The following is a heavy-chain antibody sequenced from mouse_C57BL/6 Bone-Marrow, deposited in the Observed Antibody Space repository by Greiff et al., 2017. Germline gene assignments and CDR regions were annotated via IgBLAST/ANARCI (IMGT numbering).Heavy chain of an antibody. CDR2: IDHSDSYT. J-gene: IGHJ4*01. Sequence: QVQLQQPGAELVKPGASVKLSCKASGYTFTSYWMQWVKQRPGQGLEWIGEIDHSDSYTNYNQKFKGKATLTVDTSSSTAYMQLSSLTSEDSAVYYCAREVYGSSPYYAMDYWGQGTSVTVSS. CDR1: GYTFTSYW. D-gene: IGHD1-1*01. CDR3: AREVYGSSPYYAMDY. V-gene: IGHV1-50*01.